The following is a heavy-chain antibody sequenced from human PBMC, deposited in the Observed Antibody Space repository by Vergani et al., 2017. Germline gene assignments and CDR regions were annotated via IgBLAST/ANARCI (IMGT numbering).Heavy chain of an antibody. CDR1: GASIRSSNYY. D-gene: IGHD2-15*01. CDR2: IYYSGST. Sequence: QLQLQESGPGLVKPSATLSLTCSVSGASIRSSNYYWGWIRPPPGKGLEWIASIYYSGSTYYIPSLKSRVTISVDTSKNQFSLKLNSVTAADTAVYYCARDLRCSGGSCYDGGLWFDPWGQGTLVTVSS. J-gene: IGHJ5*02. V-gene: IGHV4-39*07. CDR3: ARDLRCSGGSCYDGGLWFDP.